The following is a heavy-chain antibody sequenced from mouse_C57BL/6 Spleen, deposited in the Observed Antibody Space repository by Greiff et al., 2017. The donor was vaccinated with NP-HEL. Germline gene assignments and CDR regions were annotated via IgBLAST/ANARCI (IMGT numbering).Heavy chain of an antibody. CDR3: ARYRYYGSRAYAMDY. J-gene: IGHJ4*01. D-gene: IGHD1-1*01. Sequence: QVQLQQPGAELVKPGASVKLSCKASGYTFTSYWMHWVKQRPGRGLEWIGMIDPNSGGTKYNEKFKSKATLTVDKPSSTAYMQLSSLTSEDSAVYYCARYRYYGSRAYAMDYWGQGTSVTVAS. CDR2: IDPNSGGT. V-gene: IGHV1-72*01. CDR1: GYTFTSYW.